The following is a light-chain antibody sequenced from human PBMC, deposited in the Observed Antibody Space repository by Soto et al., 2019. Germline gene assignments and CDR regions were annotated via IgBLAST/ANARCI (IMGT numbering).Light chain of an antibody. Sequence: DIVLTKSPGTLSLSPGEIATLPFRPSHSVPNSYVAWYQQKPGQAPRLLIYGASSRATGIQDRFSGSGSGTDFTLTISGLEPEDSAAYYCQRHGATFGQGTKVDI. CDR3: QRHGAT. CDR1: HSVPNSY. CDR2: GAS. V-gene: IGKV3-20*01. J-gene: IGKJ1*01.